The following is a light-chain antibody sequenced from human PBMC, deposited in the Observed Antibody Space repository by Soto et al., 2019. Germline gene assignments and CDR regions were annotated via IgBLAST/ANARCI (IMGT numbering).Light chain of an antibody. V-gene: IGKV3-15*01. CDR1: QSVSSN. J-gene: IGKJ3*01. CDR3: QQYNDWPFT. CDR2: AAS. Sequence: EIVMTQSPATLSVSPGERATLSCRASQSVSSNLAWYQQKPVLAPRLLIYAASTRATGIPARFSGSRSGTELTLTITSLQSEDFAVYCCQQYNDWPFTFGPGTKVDIK.